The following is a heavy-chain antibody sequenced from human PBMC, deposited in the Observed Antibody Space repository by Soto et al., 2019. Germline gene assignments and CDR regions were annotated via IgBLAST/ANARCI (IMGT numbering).Heavy chain of an antibody. CDR2: INGGRT. CDR1: GFTFSRSD. Sequence: EVQLLESGGGLVQPGGSLRLSCAASGFTFSRSDMSWVRQAPGKGLEWVSAINGGRTFYGDSVEGRFTVSRDDSKDTLYLQMNSLRVDDTTIYYCATHGWDLWGQGTLVTGSS. V-gene: IGHV3-23*01. J-gene: IGHJ5*02. CDR3: ATHGWDL. D-gene: IGHD6-19*01.